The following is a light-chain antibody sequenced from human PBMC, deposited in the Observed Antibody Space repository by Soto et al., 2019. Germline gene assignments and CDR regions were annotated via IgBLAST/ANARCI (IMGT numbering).Light chain of an antibody. CDR3: SSYAGRNIVV. V-gene: IGLV2-8*01. CDR1: SSDVGGYTY. CDR2: EVS. Sequence: QSVLTQPPSASGSPGQSVTISCTGISSDVGGYTYVSWYQQHPGKAPKLMIYEVSKRPSGVPDRFSGSKSGNTASLTVSGLQAEDEADYYCSSYAGRNIVVYGGGTKLTVL. J-gene: IGLJ2*01.